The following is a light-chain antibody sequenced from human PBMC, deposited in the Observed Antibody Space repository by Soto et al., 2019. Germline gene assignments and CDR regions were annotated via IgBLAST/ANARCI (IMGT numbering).Light chain of an antibody. CDR1: SSDIGGYDY. J-gene: IGLJ2*01. CDR2: EVI. Sequence: QSALTQPASVSGSPGQSITISCTGTSSDIGGYDYVSWYRQHPGKAPKLLIYEVIHRPSGVSNRFSGFKSGNTASLTISGLQADDEADYYCSSYTSRSIVVFGGGTQLTVL. CDR3: SSYTSRSIVV. V-gene: IGLV2-14*01.